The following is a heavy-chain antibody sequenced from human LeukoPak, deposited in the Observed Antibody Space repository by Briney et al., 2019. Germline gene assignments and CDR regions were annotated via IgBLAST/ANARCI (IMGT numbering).Heavy chain of an antibody. CDR2: ISSSGSTI. CDR3: ARDSIAASGINWFDP. D-gene: IGHD6-13*01. Sequence: GGSLRLSCAASGFTFSSYEMNWVRQAPGKGLEWVSYISSSGSTIYYADSVQGRFTISRDNAKNSLYLQMNSLRVEDTAVYYCARDSIAASGINWFDPWGQGTLVTVSS. CDR1: GFTFSSYE. J-gene: IGHJ5*02. V-gene: IGHV3-48*03.